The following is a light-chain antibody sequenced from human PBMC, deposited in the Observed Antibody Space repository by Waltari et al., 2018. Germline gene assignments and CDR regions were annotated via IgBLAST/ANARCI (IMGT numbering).Light chain of an antibody. V-gene: IGKV3-15*01. CDR3: HQYNYWPPAYT. CDR2: DAK. Sequence: EVVLTQSPGALSVSPGESATLSCRASRNVGSSLAWYQQTPGQAPGLPVSDAKNRATEVPAGFSGSGYGTQFTLTISSLQSEDFGVYYCHQYNYWPPAYTFGQGTKLEIK. J-gene: IGKJ2*01. CDR1: RNVGSS.